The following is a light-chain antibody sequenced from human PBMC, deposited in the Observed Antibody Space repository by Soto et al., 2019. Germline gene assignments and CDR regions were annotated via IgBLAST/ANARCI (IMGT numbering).Light chain of an antibody. CDR3: TSYTRSSTYV. CDR1: SSDIGGYNY. CDR2: GVT. Sequence: QSALAQPASVSESPGQSISISCAGTSSDIGGYNYVSWYQQHPDKAPKLMIYGVTNRPSGVSDRFSGSKSGNTASLTISGLQAEDEADYYCTSYTRSSTYVFGTGTRSPS. J-gene: IGLJ1*01. V-gene: IGLV2-14*01.